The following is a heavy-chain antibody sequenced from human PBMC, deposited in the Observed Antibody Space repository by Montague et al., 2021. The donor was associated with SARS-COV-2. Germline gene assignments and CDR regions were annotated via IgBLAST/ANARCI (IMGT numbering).Heavy chain of an antibody. CDR2: INHSGSN. J-gene: IGHJ5*02. V-gene: IGHV4-39*07. CDR1: GGSISSGGYY. Sequence: SETLSLTCTVSGGSISSGGYYWSWIRQPPGKGLEWIGEINHSGSNNYNPSLKSRVTISVDTYKNQFSLKLSSVTAADTAVYYCARGYDYVWGSYRYLHWFDPWGQGTLVTVSS. CDR3: ARGYDYVWGSYRYLHWFDP. D-gene: IGHD3-16*02.